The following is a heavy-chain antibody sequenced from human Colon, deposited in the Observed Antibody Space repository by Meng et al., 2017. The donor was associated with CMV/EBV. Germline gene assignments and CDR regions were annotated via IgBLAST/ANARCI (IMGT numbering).Heavy chain of an antibody. CDR1: GDSISNSW. CDR2: IYHSGST. J-gene: IGHJ5*02. D-gene: IGHD2-15*01. CDR3: ARNVVAIWNWFDP. Sequence: SETLSLTCSISGDSISNSWWTWIRQSPGKGLEWIGHIYHSGSTSYNPSLKSRVTISADTSKNQFSLKLSSVTAADTAVYYCARNVVAIWNWFDPWGQGTLVTVSS. V-gene: IGHV4-59*01.